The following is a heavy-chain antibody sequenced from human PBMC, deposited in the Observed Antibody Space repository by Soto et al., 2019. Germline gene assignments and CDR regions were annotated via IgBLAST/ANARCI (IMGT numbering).Heavy chain of an antibody. CDR3: ARRPRYSNYVDY. Sequence: QITLKESGPTLVKPTQTLTLTCTFSGFSLSTSGVGVGWIRQPPEKALEWLALIYWNDDKRYSPSLTSRLTIAKDPSKNQVVLNMTNMDPVDTATYFCARRPRYSNYVDYWGQGTLVTVSS. CDR1: GFSLSTSGVG. CDR2: IYWNDDK. J-gene: IGHJ4*02. D-gene: IGHD4-4*01. V-gene: IGHV2-5*01.